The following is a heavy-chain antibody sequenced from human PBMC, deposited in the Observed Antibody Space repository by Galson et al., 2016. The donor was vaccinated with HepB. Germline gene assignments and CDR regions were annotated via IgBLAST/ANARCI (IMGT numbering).Heavy chain of an antibody. Sequence: SETLSLTCALYGGSLSGTNWGWFRQSPSKGLEWIAEISHRGNIHYNPSLKSRLTISIDTTKNQFSLRANSVTAADTAVYYCARRGDVYSSWYFDLWGRGTLVTVSS. CDR3: ARRGDVYSSWYFDL. V-gene: IGHV4-34*01. J-gene: IGHJ2*01. CDR1: GGSLSGTN. D-gene: IGHD5-24*01. CDR2: ISHRGNI.